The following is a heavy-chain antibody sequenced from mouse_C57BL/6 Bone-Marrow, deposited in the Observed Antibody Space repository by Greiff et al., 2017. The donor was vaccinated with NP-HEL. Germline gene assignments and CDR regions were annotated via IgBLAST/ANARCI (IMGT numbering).Heavy chain of an antibody. J-gene: IGHJ3*01. V-gene: IGHV5-6*02. D-gene: IGHD2-2*01. Sequence: EVKLVESGGDLVKPGGSLKLSCAASGFTFSSYGMSWVRQTPDKRLEWVATISSGGSYTYYPDSVKGRFTISRDNAKNTLYLQMSSLKSEDTAMYYCARAPDLLWLRRAWFAYWGQGTLVTVSA. CDR3: ARAPDLLWLRRAWFAY. CDR1: GFTFSSYG. CDR2: ISSGGSYT.